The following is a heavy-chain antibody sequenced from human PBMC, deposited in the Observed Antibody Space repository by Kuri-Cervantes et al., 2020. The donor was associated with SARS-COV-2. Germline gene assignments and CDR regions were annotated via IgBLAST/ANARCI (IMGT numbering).Heavy chain of an antibody. D-gene: IGHD6-19*01. CDR2: IYSGGST. CDR3: ARIEVAGMSYGMDV. Sequence: GGSLRLSCAVSGFTVSSNYMSWVRQAPGKGLEWVTVIYSGGSTYYADSVKVRFTITRDNSKNTQYLQMDSLRAEDAAVYYCARIEVAGMSYGMDVWGQGTTVTVSS. J-gene: IGHJ6*02. V-gene: IGHV3-66*02. CDR1: GFTVSSNY.